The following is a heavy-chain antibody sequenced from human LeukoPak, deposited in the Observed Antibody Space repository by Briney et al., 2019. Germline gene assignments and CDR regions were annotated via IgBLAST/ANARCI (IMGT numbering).Heavy chain of an antibody. CDR1: GFTLSKYW. CDR2: INRDGSRI. Sequence: GGSLRLSCAASGFTLSKYWMHWVRQAPGKGPVWVSRINRDGSRIDYSDSVKGRFTISRDSAKNTLYLQMNSLRDEDTAVYYCSRDFVGADDYWGQGTLVTVSS. J-gene: IGHJ4*02. D-gene: IGHD1-26*01. CDR3: SRDFVGADDY. V-gene: IGHV3-74*01.